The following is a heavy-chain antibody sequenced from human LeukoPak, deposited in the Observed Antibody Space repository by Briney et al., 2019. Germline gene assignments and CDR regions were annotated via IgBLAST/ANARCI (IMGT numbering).Heavy chain of an antibody. V-gene: IGHV3-23*01. Sequence: GGSLRLSCAASGFTFSSYAMSWVRQAPGQGLEWVSAISGSGGSTYYADSVKGRFTISRDHSKNTLYLQMNRLRAEDTAVYYCAKDHYYGSGSTDAFDIWGQGTMVTVSS. D-gene: IGHD3-10*01. CDR3: AKDHYYGSGSTDAFDI. CDR1: GFTFSSYA. CDR2: ISGSGGST. J-gene: IGHJ3*02.